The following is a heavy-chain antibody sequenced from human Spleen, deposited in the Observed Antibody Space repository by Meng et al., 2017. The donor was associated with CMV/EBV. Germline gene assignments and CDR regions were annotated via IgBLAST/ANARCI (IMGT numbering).Heavy chain of an antibody. CDR3: AREADGATFDY. Sequence: VQLGQSGAEVKKPGASANFSWNASGSTFCGYYMHWVRQATRQGLEWMGWINPNSGGTNYAQKFQGRVTMTRDTSISTAYMELSRLGSDDTAVYYCAREADGATFDYWGQGTLVTGSS. CDR2: INPNSGGT. J-gene: IGHJ4*02. CDR1: GSTFCGYY. D-gene: IGHD1-26*01. V-gene: IGHV1-2*02.